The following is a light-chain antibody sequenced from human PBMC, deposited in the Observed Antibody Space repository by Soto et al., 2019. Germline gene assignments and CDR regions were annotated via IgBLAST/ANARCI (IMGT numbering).Light chain of an antibody. CDR3: VSYTTSASYV. Sequence: QPALTQPASVSGSPGQSITISCTGTSSDVGNYIFVSWYRQHPGKAPKLMIYDINNRPSGGSNRFSGSKSGNTASLTISVLQAEDGADYYCVSYTTSASYVFGTGTQVTVL. J-gene: IGLJ1*01. V-gene: IGLV2-14*01. CDR1: SSDVGNYIF. CDR2: DIN.